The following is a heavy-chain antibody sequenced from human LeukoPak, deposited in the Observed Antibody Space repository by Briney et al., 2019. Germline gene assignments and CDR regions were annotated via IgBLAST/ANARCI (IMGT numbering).Heavy chain of an antibody. D-gene: IGHD3-10*01. V-gene: IGHV4-34*01. J-gene: IGHJ4*02. CDR2: INHSGST. Sequence: SETLSLTCAVYGGSFSGYYWSWIRQPPGKGLEWIGEINHSGSTNYNPSLKSRVTISVDTSKNQFSLKLSSVTAADTAVYYCARLGDYYGSGSYFDYWGQGTLVTVSS. CDR1: GGSFSGYY. CDR3: ARLGDYYGSGSYFDY.